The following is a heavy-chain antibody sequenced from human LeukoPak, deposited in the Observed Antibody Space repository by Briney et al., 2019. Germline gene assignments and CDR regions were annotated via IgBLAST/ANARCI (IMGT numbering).Heavy chain of an antibody. CDR3: ARDQWLAYYYHGMDV. CDR2: IDSDGSST. V-gene: IGHV3-74*01. D-gene: IGHD6-19*01. J-gene: IGHJ6*02. Sequence: GGSLRLSCVASGFTFSNYWMHWVRQAPGKGLVWVSRIDSDGSSTIYADSVKGRFTISRDNAENSLYLQMNSLRAEDTAIYYCARDQWLAYYYHGMDVWGQGTTVTVSS. CDR1: GFTFSNYW.